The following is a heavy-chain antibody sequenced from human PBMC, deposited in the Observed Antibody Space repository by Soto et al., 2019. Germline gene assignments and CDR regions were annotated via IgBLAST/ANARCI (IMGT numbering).Heavy chain of an antibody. CDR3: ARWGRRFGENKGVVDV. CDR1: GFTFSSYG. V-gene: IGHV3-33*01. J-gene: IGHJ6*02. CDR2: IWYDGSNK. Sequence: QVQLVESGGGVVQPGRSLRLSCAASGFTFSSYGMHWVRQAPGEGLEWVAVIWYDGSNKYYGDSVKGRFTVSRDNSKNTLYLQMDSLRAEDTAVYYCARWGRRFGENKGVVDVWGQGTTVTVSS. D-gene: IGHD3-10*01.